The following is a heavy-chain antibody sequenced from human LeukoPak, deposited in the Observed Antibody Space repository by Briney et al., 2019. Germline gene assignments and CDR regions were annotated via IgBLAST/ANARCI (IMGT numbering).Heavy chain of an antibody. D-gene: IGHD4-17*01. CDR2: IYYSGST. CDR1: GGSISSSSYY. V-gene: IGHV4-39*07. J-gene: IGHJ6*03. Sequence: RSSETLSLTCTVSGGSISSSSYYWGWIRQPPGKGLEWIGSIYYSGSTYYNPSLKSRVTISVDTSKNQFSLKLSSVTAADTAVYHCARSAATTPAYYYYYMDVWGKGTTVTVSS. CDR3: ARSAATTPAYYYYYMDV.